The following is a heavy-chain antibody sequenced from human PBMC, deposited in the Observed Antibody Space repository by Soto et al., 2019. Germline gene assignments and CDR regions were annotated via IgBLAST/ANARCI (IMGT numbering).Heavy chain of an antibody. V-gene: IGHV3-23*01. CDR1: VFTFSSYA. CDR3: AKEIAAAGPSFRY. D-gene: IGHD6-13*01. CDR2: ISGSGGST. Sequence: WWSLRLSCSASVFTFSSYAMSWFRQAPGKGLEWVSAISGSGGSTYYADSVKGRFTISRDNSKNTLYLQMNSLRAEDTAVYYCAKEIAAAGPSFRYWGQGTLVTVSS. J-gene: IGHJ4*02.